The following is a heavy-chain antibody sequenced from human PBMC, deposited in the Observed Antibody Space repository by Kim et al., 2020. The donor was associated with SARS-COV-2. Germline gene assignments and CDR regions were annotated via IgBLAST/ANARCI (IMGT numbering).Heavy chain of an antibody. CDR2: IYYSGST. CDR1: GGSISSSSYY. D-gene: IGHD6-13*01. J-gene: IGHJ4*01. V-gene: IGHV4-39*01. CDR3: ARRYSSSWYDYFDY. Sequence: SETLSLTCTVSGGSISSSSYYWGWIRQPPGKGLEWIGSIYYSGSTYYNPSLKSRVTISVDTSKNHFSLKMSSVTAADTAVYYCARRYSSSWYDYFDYWGHRTLVTVSS.